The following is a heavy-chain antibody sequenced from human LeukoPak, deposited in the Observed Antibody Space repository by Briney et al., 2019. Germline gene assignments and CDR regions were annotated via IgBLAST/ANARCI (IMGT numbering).Heavy chain of an antibody. CDR2: INPSGGST. CDR1: GYTFTSYY. J-gene: IGHJ3*02. Sequence: ASVKVSCKASGYTFTSYYMHWVRQAPGQGLEWMGIINPSGGSTSYAQKFQGRVTMTRVTSTSTVYMELSSLRSEDTAVYYCARYVDRDGYNDAFDIWGQGTMVTVSS. D-gene: IGHD5-24*01. V-gene: IGHV1-46*01. CDR3: ARYVDRDGYNDAFDI.